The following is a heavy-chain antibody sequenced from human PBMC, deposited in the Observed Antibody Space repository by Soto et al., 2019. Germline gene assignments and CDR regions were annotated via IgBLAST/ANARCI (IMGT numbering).Heavy chain of an antibody. J-gene: IGHJ6*02. CDR1: GGSVSTGIYD. V-gene: IGHV4-61*01. CDR3: ARDGHGMDV. CDR2: IFFTGSA. Sequence: SETRSLTWTVSGGSVSTGIYDWIWIRQPPGKGLEWIGKIFFTGSAHYNPSLRNRVTMSVDTPKDQFSLTLTSVTAADTAVYYCARDGHGMDVWGQGTTVTVSS.